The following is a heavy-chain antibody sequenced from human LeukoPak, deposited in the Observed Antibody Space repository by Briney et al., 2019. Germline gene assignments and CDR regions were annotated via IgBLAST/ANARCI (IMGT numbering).Heavy chain of an antibody. CDR1: GGSISSGGYY. Sequence: PSQTLSLTCTVSGGSISSGGYYWSWIRQPPGKGLEWIGYIYYSGSTNYNPSLKSRVTISVDTSKNQFSLKLSSVTAADTAVYYCARDVGSSSLAIDYWGQGTLVTVSS. J-gene: IGHJ4*02. D-gene: IGHD6-6*01. V-gene: IGHV4-61*08. CDR3: ARDVGSSSLAIDY. CDR2: IYYSGST.